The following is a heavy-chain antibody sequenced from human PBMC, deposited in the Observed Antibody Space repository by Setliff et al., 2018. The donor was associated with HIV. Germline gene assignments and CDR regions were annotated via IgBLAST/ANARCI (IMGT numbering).Heavy chain of an antibody. V-gene: IGHV4-34*01. CDR2: INHSGST. Sequence: SETLSLTCAVYNGSFSGYYWTWIRQPPGKGLEWIGEINHSGSTNYSPSLKSRVTISVDTSKNQFSLKLSSVTAADTAVYYCARRGDGYNYYWYFDIWGRGTLVTVSS. J-gene: IGHJ2*01. D-gene: IGHD5-12*01. CDR1: NGSFSGYY. CDR3: ARRGDGYNYYWYFDI.